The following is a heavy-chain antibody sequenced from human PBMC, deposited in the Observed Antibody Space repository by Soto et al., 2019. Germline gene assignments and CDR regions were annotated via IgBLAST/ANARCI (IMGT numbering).Heavy chain of an antibody. CDR2: MNPNSGNT. Sequence: ASVKVSCKASGYTFTSYDINWVRQATGQGLERMGWMNPNSGNTGYAQKFQGRVTMTRNTSISTAYMELSSLRSEDTAVYYCARGGDSRYGMDVWGQGTTVTVSS. CDR1: GYTFTSYD. CDR3: ARGGDSRYGMDV. D-gene: IGHD4-17*01. V-gene: IGHV1-8*01. J-gene: IGHJ6*02.